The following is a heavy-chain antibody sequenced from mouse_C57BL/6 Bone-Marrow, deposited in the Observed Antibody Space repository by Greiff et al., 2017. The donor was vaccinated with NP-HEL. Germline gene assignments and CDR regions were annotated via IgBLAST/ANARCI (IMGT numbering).Heavy chain of an antibody. J-gene: IGHJ1*03. V-gene: IGHV1-81*01. Sequence: QVQLKESGAELARPGASVKLSCKASGYTFTSYGISWVKQRTGQGLEWIGEIYPRSGNTYYNEKFKGKATLTADKSSSTAYMELRSLTSEDSAVYFCARLDYDYDGYFDVWGTGTTVTVSS. CDR2: IYPRSGNT. CDR1: GYTFTSYG. D-gene: IGHD2-4*01. CDR3: ARLDYDYDGYFDV.